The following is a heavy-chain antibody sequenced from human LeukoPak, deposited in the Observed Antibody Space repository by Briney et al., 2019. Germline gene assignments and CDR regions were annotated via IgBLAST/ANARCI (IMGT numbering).Heavy chain of an antibody. CDR3: ARSLKIVAVDNLYPWMYYFDY. Sequence: ASVKVPCKAAAYTFTDNYMHWVRQAPGQGLEWMGWINPNTGDADYSQKFQGRVTMTRDTTVNSAYMEMRTLQSDVTAVYFCARSLKIVAVDNLYPWMYYFDYWGQGILVTVSS. CDR2: INPNTGDA. V-gene: IGHV1-2*02. D-gene: IGHD6-19*01. CDR1: AYTFTDNY. J-gene: IGHJ4*02.